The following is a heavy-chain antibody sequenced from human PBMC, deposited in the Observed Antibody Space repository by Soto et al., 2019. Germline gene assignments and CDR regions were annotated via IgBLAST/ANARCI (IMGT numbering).Heavy chain of an antibody. V-gene: IGHV1-69*06. CDR3: ARNGTYDSSLSQYTGMDG. D-gene: IGHD3-22*01. J-gene: IGHJ6*01. CDR2: IVPMFGTP. Sequence: QQTPGQGLEWMGGIVPMFGTPTYAEKFKGRLAISATRSTSTAYMELTSLRSEDTAVYYCARNGTYDSSLSQYTGMDGRGGWSTDTVS.